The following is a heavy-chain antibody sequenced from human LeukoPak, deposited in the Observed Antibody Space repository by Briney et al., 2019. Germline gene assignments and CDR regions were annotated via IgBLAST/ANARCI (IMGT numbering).Heavy chain of an antibody. Sequence: SETLSLTCTVSGGSISSYYWSWIRQPPGKGLEWIGYIYYSGSTNYNPSLRSRVTISIDKSRNHFSLNLNSVTAADTAVYYCASRPYYSGSASYYYGMGVWGQGTTVAVSS. J-gene: IGHJ6*02. V-gene: IGHV4-59*12. CDR3: ASRPYYSGSASYYYGMGV. CDR1: GGSISSYY. D-gene: IGHD3-10*01. CDR2: IYYSGST.